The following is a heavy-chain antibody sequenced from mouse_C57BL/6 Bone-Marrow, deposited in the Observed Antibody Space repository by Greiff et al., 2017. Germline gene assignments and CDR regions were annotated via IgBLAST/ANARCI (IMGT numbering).Heavy chain of an antibody. CDR1: GYTFTDYN. J-gene: IGHJ2*01. Sequence: EVQLVPSGPELVKPGASVKIPCKAPGYTFTDYNMDWVKQSHGKSLEWIGDLNPNNGGTIYNQKFKGKATLTVDKSSSTAYFELRRLTSEDTAVYYCARGEGCSYAFDYRGQGTTRTVAS. V-gene: IGHV1-18*01. D-gene: IGHD6-1*01. CDR2: LNPNNGGT. CDR3: ARGEGCSYAFDY.